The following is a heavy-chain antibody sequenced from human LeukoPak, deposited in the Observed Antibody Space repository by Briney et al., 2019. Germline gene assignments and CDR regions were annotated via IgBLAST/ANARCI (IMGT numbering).Heavy chain of an antibody. Sequence: SETLSLTCTVSGGSISNFWGWIRQPPGKGLEWIGSSHYTGNTHYNPSPQSRVTMPVDTSKNPFSLKLSSMTAADTAVYYCARHFSLGAFDIWGQGTMVSVSS. D-gene: IGHD3-16*01. CDR2: SHYTGNT. CDR3: ARHFSLGAFDI. CDR1: GGSISNF. V-gene: IGHV4-39*01. J-gene: IGHJ3*02.